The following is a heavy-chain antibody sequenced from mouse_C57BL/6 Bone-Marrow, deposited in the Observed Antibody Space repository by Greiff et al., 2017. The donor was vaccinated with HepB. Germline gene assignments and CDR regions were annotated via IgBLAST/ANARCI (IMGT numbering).Heavy chain of an antibody. D-gene: IGHD2-2*01. V-gene: IGHV1-50*01. Sequence: QVQLQQPGAELVKPGASVKLSCKASGYTFTSYWMQWVKQRPGQGLEWIGEIDPSDSYTNYNQKFTGKATLTVDTSSSTAYMQRSSLTSEDSAVYYCAREGYGYDLDYWGQGTTLTVSS. CDR2: IDPSDSYT. J-gene: IGHJ2*01. CDR1: GYTFTSYW. CDR3: AREGYGYDLDY.